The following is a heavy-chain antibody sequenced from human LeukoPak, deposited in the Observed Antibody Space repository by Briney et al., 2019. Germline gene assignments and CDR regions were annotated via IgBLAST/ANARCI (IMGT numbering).Heavy chain of an antibody. V-gene: IGHV3-53*01. J-gene: IGHJ4*02. CDR1: GFTVSSKY. CDR2: IYSGGST. D-gene: IGHD3-16*01. CDR3: ARLALYYDYVWGSYTNYYFDY. Sequence: QSGGSLRLSCAASGFTVSSKYMSWVRQAPGKGLEWVSVIYSGGSTYYADSVKGRFTISRDNSKNALYLQMNSLRAEDTAVYYCARLALYYDYVWGSYTNYYFDYWGQGTLVTVSS.